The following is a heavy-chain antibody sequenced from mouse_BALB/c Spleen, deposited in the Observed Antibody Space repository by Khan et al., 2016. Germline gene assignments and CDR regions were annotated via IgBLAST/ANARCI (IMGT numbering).Heavy chain of an antibody. CDR3: AKVGYFDSDGAWFAY. Sequence: QVQLKQSGPSLVQPSQSLSINCIVSGFSLTTYAVHWVRQSPGKGLEWLGVIWGGGTTDYNAAFMSRLSITKDNSKSQVFFKMNSLQSDDTAIYYCAKVGYFDSDGAWFAYWGQGSLVTVST. J-gene: IGHJ3*01. V-gene: IGHV2-5-1*01. CDR2: IWGGGTT. CDR1: GFSLTTYA. D-gene: IGHD2-4*01.